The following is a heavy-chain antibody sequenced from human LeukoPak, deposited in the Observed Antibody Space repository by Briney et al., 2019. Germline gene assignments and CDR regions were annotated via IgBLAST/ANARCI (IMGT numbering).Heavy chain of an antibody. Sequence: GGSLRLSCAASGFTFSSYAMHWVRQAPGKGLEWVAVISYDGSNKYYADSVKGRFTISRDNSKNTLYLQMNSLRAEDTAVYYCARWRFLEWSLDYWGQGTLVTVSS. J-gene: IGHJ4*02. D-gene: IGHD3-3*01. V-gene: IGHV3-30-3*01. CDR1: GFTFSSYA. CDR2: ISYDGSNK. CDR3: ARWRFLEWSLDY.